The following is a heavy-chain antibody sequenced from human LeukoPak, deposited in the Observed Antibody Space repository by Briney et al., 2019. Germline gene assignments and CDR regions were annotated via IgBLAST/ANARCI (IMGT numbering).Heavy chain of an antibody. Sequence: GGSLRLSCAASGFTFGTYWMNWVRQAPGKGLEWLANIKEDGSQKHYVDSVKGRFTISRDNSKSMVFLQLNSVRAEDTALYYCARDLHYYVAMDVWGQGTTVTVSS. CDR3: ARDLHYYVAMDV. D-gene: IGHD3-10*02. CDR1: GFTFGTYW. V-gene: IGHV3-7*05. CDR2: IKEDGSQK. J-gene: IGHJ6*02.